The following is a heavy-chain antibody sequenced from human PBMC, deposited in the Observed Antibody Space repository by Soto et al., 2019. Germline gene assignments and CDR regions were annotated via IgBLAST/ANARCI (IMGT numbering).Heavy chain of an antibody. CDR2: IFWNDEK. CDR3: ARSLLLGWTAFDY. CDR1: GFSLNSPTMG. V-gene: IGHV2-26*01. Sequence: QVTLKESGPVLVRPTETLTLTCTVSGFSLNSPTMGVSWIRQPPGEALEWLAHIFWNDEKSYSTSQKSRLTXSXHXXNGQVVRTLTNMDPVDTATYYCARSLLLGWTAFDYWGQGTLVTVSS. D-gene: IGHD6-19*01. J-gene: IGHJ4*02.